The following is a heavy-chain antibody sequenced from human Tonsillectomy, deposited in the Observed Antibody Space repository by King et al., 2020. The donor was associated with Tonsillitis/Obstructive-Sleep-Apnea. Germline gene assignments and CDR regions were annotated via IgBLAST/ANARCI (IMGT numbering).Heavy chain of an antibody. Sequence: QLQESGPGLVKPSETLSLTCTVSGGSISSYYWSWMRQPPGKGLEWIAYIYYSGSTNYNPSLKSRVTISVDTSKNQFSLKLSSVTAADTAVYYCARAYYDILTGYLDDAFDIWGQGTMVTVSS. CDR3: ARAYYDILTGYLDDAFDI. J-gene: IGHJ3*02. D-gene: IGHD3-9*01. V-gene: IGHV4-59*08. CDR1: GGSISSYY. CDR2: IYYSGST.